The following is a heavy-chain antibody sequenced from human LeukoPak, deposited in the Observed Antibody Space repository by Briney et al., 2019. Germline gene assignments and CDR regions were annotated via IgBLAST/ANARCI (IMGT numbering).Heavy chain of an antibody. J-gene: IGHJ6*03. CDR3: ARPRRGSAPYYYYYMDV. Sequence: GESLKISCKGSGYSFTSYWIGWVRQMPGKGLEWMGIIYPGDSDTRYSPSFQGQVTISADKSTGTAYLQWSSLKASDTAMYYCARPRRGSAPYYYYYMDVWGKGTTVTVSS. CDR1: GYSFTSYW. CDR2: IYPGDSDT. V-gene: IGHV5-51*01. D-gene: IGHD3-10*01.